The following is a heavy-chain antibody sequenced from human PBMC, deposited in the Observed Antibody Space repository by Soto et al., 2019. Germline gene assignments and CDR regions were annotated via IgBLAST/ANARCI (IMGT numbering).Heavy chain of an antibody. CDR2: INHSGST. Sequence: SETLSLTCPVSGGSMNSDSSYRGWIRQPPGKGLEWIGVINHSGSTYHNLSLKGRVTMSVDASSNQFFLKLTSMTAADTAVYYCASLGGYVSVGYYYLWDSWGQGTLVTVSS. D-gene: IGHD3-22*01. CDR1: GGSMNSDSSY. V-gene: IGHV4-39*01. CDR3: ASLGGYVSVGYYYLWDS. J-gene: IGHJ4*02.